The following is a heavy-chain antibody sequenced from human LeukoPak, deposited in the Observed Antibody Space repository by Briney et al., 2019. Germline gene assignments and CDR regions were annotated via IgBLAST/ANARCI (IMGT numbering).Heavy chain of an antibody. D-gene: IGHD2-8*01. J-gene: IGHJ4*02. Sequence: GGSLRLSCATSGFSFSSYNMNWVRLTSGKGLEWVSSITSSSTYTFYADSVKGRFTISRDNTKNSLYLQLNNLRADDTALYYCVRDTKDYWGQGTLVTVSS. CDR1: GFSFSSYN. V-gene: IGHV3-21*01. CDR2: ITSSSTYT. CDR3: VRDTKDY.